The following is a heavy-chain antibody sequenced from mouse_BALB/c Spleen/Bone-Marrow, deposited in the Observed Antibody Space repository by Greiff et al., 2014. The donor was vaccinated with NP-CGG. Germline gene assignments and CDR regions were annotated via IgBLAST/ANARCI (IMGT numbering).Heavy chain of an antibody. CDR3: TRPTMITWFAY. D-gene: IGHD2-4*01. Sequence: VQLKHSGGGLVQPGGSMKLSCVASGFTFSNYWMNWVRQSPEKGLEWVAEIRLKSNNYATHYAESVKGRFTISRDDSKSSVYLQMNNLRAEDTGIYYCTRPTMITWFAYWGQGTLVTVSA. CDR2: IRLKSNNYAT. J-gene: IGHJ3*01. V-gene: IGHV6-6*02. CDR1: GFTFSNYW.